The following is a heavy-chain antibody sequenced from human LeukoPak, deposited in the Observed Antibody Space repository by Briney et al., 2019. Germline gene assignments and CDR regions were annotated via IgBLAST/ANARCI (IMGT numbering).Heavy chain of an antibody. CDR3: ARGNKRRFLEWLPVDY. V-gene: IGHV1-2*06. D-gene: IGHD3-3*01. J-gene: IGHJ4*02. Sequence: ASVKVSCKASGYTFTCYYMHWVRQAPGQGLEWMGRINPNSGGTNYAQKFQGRVTMTRDTSISTAYMELSRLRSDDTAVYYCARGNKRRFLEWLPVDYWGQGTLVTVSS. CDR1: GYTFTCYY. CDR2: INPNSGGT.